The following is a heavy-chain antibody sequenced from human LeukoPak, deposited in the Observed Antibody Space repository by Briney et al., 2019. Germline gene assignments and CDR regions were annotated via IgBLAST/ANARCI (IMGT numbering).Heavy chain of an antibody. D-gene: IGHD3-22*01. CDR2: IYTSGST. CDR1: GGSISSGSYY. J-gene: IGHJ3*02. Sequence: NPSETLSLTCTVSGGSISSGSYYWSWIRQPAGKGLEWIGRIYTSGSTNYNPSLKSRVTISVDTSKNQFSLKLSSVTAADTAVYYCARGRADSSVSDAFDIWGQGTMVTVSS. CDR3: ARGRADSSVSDAFDI. V-gene: IGHV4-61*02.